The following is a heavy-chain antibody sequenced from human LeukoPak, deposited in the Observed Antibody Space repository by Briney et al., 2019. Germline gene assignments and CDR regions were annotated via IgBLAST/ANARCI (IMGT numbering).Heavy chain of an antibody. V-gene: IGHV1-18*04. J-gene: IGHJ4*02. D-gene: IGHD1-1*01. CDR1: GYTFTGYY. Sequence: ASVKVSCKASGYTFTGYYMHWVRQAPGQGLEWMGWISAYNGNTNYAQKLQGRVTMTTDTSTSTAYMELRSLRSDDTAVYYCARGHHDPYFDYWGQGTLVTVSS. CDR3: ARGHHDPYFDY. CDR2: ISAYNGNT.